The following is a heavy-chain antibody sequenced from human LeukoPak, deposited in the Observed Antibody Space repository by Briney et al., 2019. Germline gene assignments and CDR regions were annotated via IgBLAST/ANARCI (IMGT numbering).Heavy chain of an antibody. J-gene: IGHJ4*02. Sequence: GGSLRLSCTASGFRFSNYAMNWVRQAPGKGLEWVSVISGGGSSTNYAGSVKGRFTISRDNSYDTLYLQMNSLRLEDTAVYYCARDTFGSIDYWGQGILVTVSS. CDR1: GFRFSNYA. V-gene: IGHV3-23*01. D-gene: IGHD2/OR15-2a*01. CDR3: ARDTFGSIDY. CDR2: ISGGGSST.